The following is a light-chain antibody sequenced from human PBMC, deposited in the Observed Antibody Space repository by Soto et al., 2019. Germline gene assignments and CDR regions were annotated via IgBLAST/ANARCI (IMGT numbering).Light chain of an antibody. CDR3: AAWDDSVGGPV. CDR1: TCNLGSNF. CDR2: KND. Sequence: QSVLTQPPSASGTPGQRVTISCSGSTCNLGSNFGYWYQQVPGTAPKLLIYKNDQRPSGVPDRFSGSKSGTSASLAIRGLRSEDEADYFCAAWDDSVGGPVFGGGTKLTVL. J-gene: IGLJ3*02. V-gene: IGLV1-47*01.